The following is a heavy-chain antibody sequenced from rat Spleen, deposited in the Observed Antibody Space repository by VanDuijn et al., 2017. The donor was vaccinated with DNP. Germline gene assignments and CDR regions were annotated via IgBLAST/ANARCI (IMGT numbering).Heavy chain of an antibody. V-gene: IGHV5-22*01. CDR3: ARHVLPLRVWDY. J-gene: IGHJ2*01. D-gene: IGHD1-4*01. CDR2: IRYDGGRT. Sequence: EVQLVESGGGLVQPGRSLKLSCAASGFIFSDYYMAWVRQAPTKGLEWVAYIRYDGGRTYNGDSVKGRFTISRDNAKNTLYLQMNSLRSEDTATYYCARHVLPLRVWDYWGQGVMVTVSS. CDR1: GFIFSDYY.